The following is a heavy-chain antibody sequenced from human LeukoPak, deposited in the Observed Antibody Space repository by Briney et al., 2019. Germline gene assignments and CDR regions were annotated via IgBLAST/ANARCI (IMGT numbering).Heavy chain of an antibody. Sequence: ASVKVSCKASGGTFNSYAISWVRQAPGQGLEWMGGIIPIFGTANYAQKLQGRVTMTTDTSTSTAYMELRSLRSDDTAVYYCARRVPAARHFDYWGQGTLVTVSS. CDR2: IIPIFGTA. V-gene: IGHV1-69*05. CDR1: GGTFNSYA. CDR3: ARRVPAARHFDY. D-gene: IGHD2-2*01. J-gene: IGHJ4*02.